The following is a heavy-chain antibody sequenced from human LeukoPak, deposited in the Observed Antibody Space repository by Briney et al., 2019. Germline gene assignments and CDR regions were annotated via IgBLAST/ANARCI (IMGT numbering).Heavy chain of an antibody. J-gene: IGHJ6*03. CDR3: ARLKFYDSTGYSPGHYMDV. V-gene: IGHV4-4*07. D-gene: IGHD3-22*01. CDR1: GGPIYSYY. Sequence: KPPETLSLTCTVSGGPIYSYYWSWIRQTAGKGLGWIGRLYPGVSTNYNPSLKSRVTMSVDTSKNQFALKLSAVTAADTAVYYCARLKFYDSTGYSPGHYMDVWGKGTTVTVSS. CDR2: LYPGVST.